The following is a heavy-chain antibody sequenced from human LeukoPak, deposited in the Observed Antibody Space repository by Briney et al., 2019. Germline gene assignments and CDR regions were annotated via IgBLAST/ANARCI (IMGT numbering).Heavy chain of an antibody. CDR2: ISGSDSST. Sequence: PGGSLRLSCAASGFTFSNSAMSWVRQAPGKGLEWVSTISGSDSSTYYADSVKGRFTISRDNSKNTLYLQMNSLRADDTAVYYCARSGTAYCGGDCYWFDYWGQGTLVTVSS. D-gene: IGHD2-21*02. V-gene: IGHV3-23*01. J-gene: IGHJ4*02. CDR3: ARSGTAYCGGDCYWFDY. CDR1: GFTFSNSA.